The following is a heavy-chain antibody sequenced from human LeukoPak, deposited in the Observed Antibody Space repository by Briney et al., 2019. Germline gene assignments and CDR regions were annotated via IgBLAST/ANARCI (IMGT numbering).Heavy chain of an antibody. V-gene: IGHV1-8*01. CDR2: MNPNSGNT. CDR1: GYTFTSYD. Sequence: ASVKVSCKASGYTFTSYDINWVRQATGQGLEWMGWMNPNSGNTGYAQKFQGRVTMTRNTSISTAYMELSSLRSEDTAVYYCARGRSVNKDYYYYMDVWGKGTTVTVSS. D-gene: IGHD3-10*01. J-gene: IGHJ6*03. CDR3: ARGRSVNKDYYYYMDV.